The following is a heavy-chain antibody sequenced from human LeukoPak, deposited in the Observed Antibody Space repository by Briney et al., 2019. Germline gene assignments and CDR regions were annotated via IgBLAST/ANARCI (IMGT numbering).Heavy chain of an antibody. V-gene: IGHV1-2*02. D-gene: IGHD6-13*01. CDR1: GYTFTGYY. J-gene: IGHJ5*02. CDR3: ARRQLVGPGFDH. Sequence: ASVKVSSKASGYTFTGYYMHWVRQAPGQGLEWMGWINPNSGGTNYAQKFQGRVTMTRDTSISTAYMELSRLRSDDTAVYYWARRQLVGPGFDHWGQGTLVTVSS. CDR2: INPNSGGT.